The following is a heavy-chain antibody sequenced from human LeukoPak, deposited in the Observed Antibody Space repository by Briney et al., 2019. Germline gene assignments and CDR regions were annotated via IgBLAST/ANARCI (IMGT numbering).Heavy chain of an antibody. CDR1: GGSISAYS. D-gene: IGHD6-6*01. CDR2: IYYSGST. V-gene: IGHV4-59*12. J-gene: IGHJ5*02. CDR3: ARGPRRERPRNWFDP. Sequence: SETLSLTCTVSGGSISAYSWSWIRQPPGKGLEWIGHIYYSGSTNYNPSLKTRVTISVDTSKNQFSLKVSSVTAADTAVYYCARGPRRERPRNWFDPWGQGTLVTVSS.